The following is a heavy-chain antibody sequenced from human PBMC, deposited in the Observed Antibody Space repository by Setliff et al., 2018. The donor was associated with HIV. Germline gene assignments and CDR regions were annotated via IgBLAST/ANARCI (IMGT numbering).Heavy chain of an antibody. Sequence: PSETLSLTCTVSGGSINSTSYYWGWIRQPPGNGLEWIGSIYHTGSTYYKPSLKSRVTISVDTSKNQFSLKLSSVTAADTAVYYCASRYYDILTGYEYSFDYWGQGTLVTVSS. V-gene: IGHV4-39*01. CDR1: GGSINSTSYY. J-gene: IGHJ4*02. CDR3: ASRYYDILTGYEYSFDY. D-gene: IGHD3-9*01. CDR2: IYHTGST.